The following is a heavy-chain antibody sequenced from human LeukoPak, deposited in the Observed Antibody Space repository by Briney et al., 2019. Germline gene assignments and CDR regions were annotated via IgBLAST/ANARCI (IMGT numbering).Heavy chain of an antibody. J-gene: IGHJ5*02. CDR1: GFTFSSYS. Sequence: GGSLRLSCAASGFTFSSYSMNWVRQAPGKGLGWVSSISSSSSYIYYADSVKGRFTISRDNAKNSLYLQMNSLRAEDTAVYYCAAIVVVVDATGNWFDPWGQGTLVTVSS. CDR3: AAIVVVVDATGNWFDP. CDR2: ISSSSSYI. V-gene: IGHV3-21*01. D-gene: IGHD2-15*01.